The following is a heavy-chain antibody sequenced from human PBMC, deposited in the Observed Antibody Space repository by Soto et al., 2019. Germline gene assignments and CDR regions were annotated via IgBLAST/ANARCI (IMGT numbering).Heavy chain of an antibody. Sequence: EVQLVESGGGLVQPGGSLRLSCAGSGATLQDYAMHWVRQAPGKGLEWVSGIYYNSNRIDYADSVKGRFTISRDNARNALYLQMKSLTTEDTAFYYCGKDISPGGMVVWGRGIMVTVS. CDR3: GKDISPGGMVV. CDR2: IYYNSNRI. J-gene: IGHJ6*04. CDR1: GATLQDYA. V-gene: IGHV3-9*01.